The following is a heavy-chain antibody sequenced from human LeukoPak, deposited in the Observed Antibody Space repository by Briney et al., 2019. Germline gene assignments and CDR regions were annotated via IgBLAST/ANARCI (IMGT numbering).Heavy chain of an antibody. V-gene: IGHV3-74*01. D-gene: IGHD3-3*01. J-gene: IGHJ3*02. CDR1: GFTFSSYW. Sequence: GGSLRLSCAASGFTFSSYWMHWVRQAPGKGLVWVSRINSDGSTTRYADSVKGRFTISRDNAKKTLYLQMNSLTAEDTAVYYCARDLLRFLEWLPSGAFDIWGQGTMVTVSS. CDR3: ARDLLRFLEWLPSGAFDI. CDR2: INSDGSTT.